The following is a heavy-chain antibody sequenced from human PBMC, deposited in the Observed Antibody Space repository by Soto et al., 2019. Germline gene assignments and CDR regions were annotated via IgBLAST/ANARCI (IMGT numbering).Heavy chain of an antibody. V-gene: IGHV3-23*01. CDR3: AKVAVGQWLVPIDY. CDR2: ISGSGGST. D-gene: IGHD6-19*01. Sequence: EVQLLESGGGLVQPGGSLRLSCAASGFTFSSYAMSWVRQAPGKGLEWVSAISGSGGSTYYTDSVKGRFTMSRDNSKNTLYLQMNSLRAEDTAVYYCAKVAVGQWLVPIDYWGQGTLVTVSS. J-gene: IGHJ4*02. CDR1: GFTFSSYA.